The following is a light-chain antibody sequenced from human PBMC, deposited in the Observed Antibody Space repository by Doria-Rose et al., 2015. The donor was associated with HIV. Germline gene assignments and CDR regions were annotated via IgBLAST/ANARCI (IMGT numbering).Light chain of an antibody. J-gene: IGKJ1*01. V-gene: IGKV3-20*01. Sequence: TQSPGTLSLSPGERATLSCRASQSFSSTYLAWYQQKPGQAPSLLIYDGSTRATGIPDRFSASGSGTDFTRTINRLEPEDFALYYCHQYGTSCTFGQGTKVEI. CDR2: DGS. CDR3: HQYGTSCT. CDR1: QSFSSTY.